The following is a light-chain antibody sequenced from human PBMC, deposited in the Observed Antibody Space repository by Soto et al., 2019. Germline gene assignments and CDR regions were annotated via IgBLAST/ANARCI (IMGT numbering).Light chain of an antibody. V-gene: IGLV2-14*01. CDR1: SSDVGGYNY. J-gene: IGLJ2*01. CDR3: TSYTSSSTLV. Sequence: QSALTQPASVSGSPGQSITISCTATSSDVGGYNYVSWYQQHPGKAPKLMIYDVSNRPSGVSNRFSGSKSGNTASLTISGLEAEDAAYYYCTSYTSSSTLVFGGGTKVTVL. CDR2: DVS.